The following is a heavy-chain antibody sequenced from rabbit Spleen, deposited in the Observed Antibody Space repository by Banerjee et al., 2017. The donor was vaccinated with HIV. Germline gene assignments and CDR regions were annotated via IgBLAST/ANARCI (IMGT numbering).Heavy chain of an antibody. CDR1: GFPFSNKAV. CDR3: ARDAAGREDFNL. Sequence: QEQLEESGGGLVKPEGSLTLTCKASGFPFSNKAVMCWVRQAPGKGLEWIGSINIGGSGNTYYATWAKGRFTISRASSTTVTLQMTSLTAADTATYFCARDAAGREDFNLWGPGTLVTVS. V-gene: IGHV1S45*01. D-gene: IGHD4-2*01. CDR2: INIGGSGNT. J-gene: IGHJ4*01.